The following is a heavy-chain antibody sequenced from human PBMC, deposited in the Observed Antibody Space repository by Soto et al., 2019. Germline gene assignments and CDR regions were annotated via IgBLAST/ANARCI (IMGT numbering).Heavy chain of an antibody. CDR2: ISGYNGNT. V-gene: IGHV1-18*04. Sequence: ASVKVSCKASGYTFTSYGISWVRQAPGQGLEWMGWISGYNGNTKYAQKVQGRVTLTTDTSTSTAYMELRSSVTAADTAVYYCARGGRLYCSGHCGMDVWGQGTTVTVSS. J-gene: IGHJ6*02. D-gene: IGHD2-15*01. CDR3: ARGGRLYCSGHCGMDV. CDR1: GYTFTSYG.